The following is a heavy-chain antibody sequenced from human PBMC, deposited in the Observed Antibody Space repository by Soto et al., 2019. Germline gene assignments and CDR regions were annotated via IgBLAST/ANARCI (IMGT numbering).Heavy chain of an antibody. Sequence: GGSLRLSCAGSGFTLSDHYIDWIRQAPGKGLEWVGRSRDKAQGYSTAYAASVKGRFTTSRDESKNSVYLQMNSLRVEDTAVYYCARARPDIVQVVGETPGYYGMDVWGQGTTVTVSS. CDR1: GFTLSDHY. CDR3: ARARPDIVQVVGETPGYYGMDV. CDR2: SRDKAQGYST. D-gene: IGHD2-15*01. V-gene: IGHV3-72*01. J-gene: IGHJ6*02.